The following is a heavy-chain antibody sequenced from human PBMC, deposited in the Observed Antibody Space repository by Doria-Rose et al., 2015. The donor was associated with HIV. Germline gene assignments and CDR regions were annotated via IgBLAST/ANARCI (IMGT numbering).Heavy chain of an antibody. Sequence: ESGPVLVKPTETLTLTCTVSGVSLSSPGMGVSWIRQPPGKALEWLANIFSDDERSYKTSLKSRLTISRGTSTSQVVLTMTDMDPVGTATYYCARIKSSRWYHKYYFDFWGQGTLVIVSA. D-gene: IGHD6-13*01. J-gene: IGHJ4*02. CDR2: IFSDDER. V-gene: IGHV2-26*01. CDR3: ARIKSSRWYHKYYFDF. CDR1: GVSLSSPGMG.